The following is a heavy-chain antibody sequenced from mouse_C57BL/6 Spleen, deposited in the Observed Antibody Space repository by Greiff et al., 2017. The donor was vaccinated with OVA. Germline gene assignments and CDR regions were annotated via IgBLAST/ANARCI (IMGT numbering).Heavy chain of an antibody. V-gene: IGHV1-64*01. CDR3: AREGDYYGQYYLDY. Sequence: VQLQQPGAELVKPGASVKLSCKASGYTFTSYWMHWVKQRPGQGLEWIGMIHPNSGSTNYNEKFKSKATLTVDKSSSTAYMQLSSLTSEDSAVYYCAREGDYYGQYYLDYWGQGTTLTVSS. J-gene: IGHJ2*01. CDR1: GYTFTSYW. D-gene: IGHD1-1*01. CDR2: IHPNSGST.